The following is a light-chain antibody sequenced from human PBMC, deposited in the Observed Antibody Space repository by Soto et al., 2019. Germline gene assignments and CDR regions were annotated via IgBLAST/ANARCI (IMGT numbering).Light chain of an antibody. V-gene: IGLV2-14*01. CDR3: SSFTSRFTFV. CDR2: EVT. J-gene: IGLJ1*01. CDR1: RSDVGAYNY. Sequence: LTQPASVSGSPGQSIAISCTGTRSDVGAYNYVSWYQQHPGKAPKLMISEVTNRPSGVSDRFSGSKSGNTASLTISGLQAEDEADYYCSSFTSRFTFVFGTGTKVTV.